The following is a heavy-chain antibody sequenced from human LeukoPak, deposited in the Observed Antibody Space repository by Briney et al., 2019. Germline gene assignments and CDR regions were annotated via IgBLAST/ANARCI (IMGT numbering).Heavy chain of an antibody. CDR2: IVPILGTA. V-gene: IGHV1-69*13. CDR1: GYTFTSYG. CDR3: ARSQGYSYGSSY. Sequence: SVNVSCTASGYTFTSYGISWVRQAPGQGLEWMGGIVPILGTANYAQKFQGRVTITADDSTGTAYMELTSLRSADTAVYYCARSQGYSYGSSYWGQGTLVTVSS. D-gene: IGHD5-18*01. J-gene: IGHJ4*02.